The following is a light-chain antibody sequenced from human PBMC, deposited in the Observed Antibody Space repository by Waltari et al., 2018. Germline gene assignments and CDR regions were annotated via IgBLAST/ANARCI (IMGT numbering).Light chain of an antibody. V-gene: IGLV3-1*01. CDR3: QAWDRDTYV. Sequence: SYDLTQPPSVSVSPGQAAIIPCSGHTLGDNSVCWYQQKPGQSPVLIIYYDSKRPSGIPERFSGSNSGNTATLTISGTQAMDEADYYCQAWDRDTYVFGAGTKVTVL. CDR1: TLGDNS. J-gene: IGLJ1*01. CDR2: YDS.